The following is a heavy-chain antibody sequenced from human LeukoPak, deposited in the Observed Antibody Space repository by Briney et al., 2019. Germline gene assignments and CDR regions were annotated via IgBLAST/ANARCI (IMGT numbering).Heavy chain of an antibody. D-gene: IGHD5-18*01. CDR2: ISYDGSNK. CDR1: GFTFSSYA. V-gene: IGHV3-30-3*01. CDR3: ARDPQLWTQFDY. Sequence: PGRSLRLSCAASGFTFSSYAMHWVRQAPCKGLEWVAVISYDGSNKYYADSVKGRFTISRDNSKNTLYLQMNSLRAEDTAVYYCARDPQLWTQFDYWGQGTLVTVSS. J-gene: IGHJ4*02.